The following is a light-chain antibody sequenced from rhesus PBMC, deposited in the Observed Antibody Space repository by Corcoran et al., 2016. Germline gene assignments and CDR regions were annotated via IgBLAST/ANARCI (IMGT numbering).Light chain of an antibody. CDR3: QHGSGAPLT. CDR1: ENVYNY. CDR2: TAS. V-gene: IGKV1-74*01. J-gene: IGKJ4*01. Sequence: DIQMTQSPSSLSASVGDRVTITCRASENVYNYLHWYQQKPGKAPKLLIYTASTLQSGVPSRFSGGGSGTDFTRTIRRLQPEDFATYYCQHGSGAPLTFGGGTKVEL.